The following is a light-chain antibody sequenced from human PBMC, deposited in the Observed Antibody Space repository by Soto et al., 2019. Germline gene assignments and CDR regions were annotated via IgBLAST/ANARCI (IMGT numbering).Light chain of an antibody. CDR1: SSDVGGYNY. J-gene: IGLJ2*01. CDR2: DVT. V-gene: IGLV2-14*03. CDR3: SSYTTTSAVA. Sequence: QSALTQQASVSGSPGQWITISCTGTSSDVGGYNYVSWYQQHPGKAPKLMIYDVTNRPSGVSYRFSGSKSGNTASLTISGLQAEDEADYYCSSYTTTSAVAFGVGTKVTVL.